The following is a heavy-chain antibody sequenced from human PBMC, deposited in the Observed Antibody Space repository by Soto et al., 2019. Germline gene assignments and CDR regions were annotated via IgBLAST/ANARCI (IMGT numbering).Heavy chain of an antibody. V-gene: IGHV4-39*01. Sequence: XETLSLPCTVSGCSIISSSYYWGWIRQPPGKGLEWIGSIYYSGSTYYNPSLKSRVTISVDTSKNQFSLKLSSVTAADTAVYYCARHERYSSLDHWGQGPLVTVSS. D-gene: IGHD5-18*01. CDR3: ARHERYSSLDH. CDR2: IYYSGST. J-gene: IGHJ5*02. CDR1: GCSIISSSYY.